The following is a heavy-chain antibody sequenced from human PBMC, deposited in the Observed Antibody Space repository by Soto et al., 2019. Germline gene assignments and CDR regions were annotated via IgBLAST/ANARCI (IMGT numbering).Heavy chain of an antibody. CDR2: ISSNGGST. J-gene: IGHJ3*02. Sequence: GGSLRLSCSASGFTFSSYAMHWVRQAPGKGLEYVSAISSNGGSTYYADSVKGRFTISRDNSKNTLYLQMSSLRAEDTAVYYCVXDRLGAVVVPAAHAFDIWGPGTMVTVSS. CDR3: VXDRLGAVVVPAAHAFDI. D-gene: IGHD2-2*01. V-gene: IGHV3-64D*06. CDR1: GFTFSSYA.